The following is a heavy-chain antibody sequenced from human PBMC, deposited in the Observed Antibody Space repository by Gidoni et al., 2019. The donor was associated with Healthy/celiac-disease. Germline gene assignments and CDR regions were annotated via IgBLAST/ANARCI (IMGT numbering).Heavy chain of an antibody. V-gene: IGHV1-2*04. CDR2: INTNRGGT. CDR3: AREGGNCLDY. D-gene: IGHD2-15*01. J-gene: IGHJ4*02. Sequence: QVQLVQSGAEVKKPGASVKVSCTASGYTFTGYYMHWVRQAPGQGLEWMGWINTNRGGTNDAQKCQGWVTRTRDTSISTAYMELSRRRSDDTAVYDCAREGGNCLDYWGQGTLVTVSS. CDR1: GYTFTGYY.